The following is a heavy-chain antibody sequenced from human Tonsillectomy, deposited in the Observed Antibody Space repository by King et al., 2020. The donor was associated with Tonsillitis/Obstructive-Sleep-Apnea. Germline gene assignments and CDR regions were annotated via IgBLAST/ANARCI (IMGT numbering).Heavy chain of an antibody. CDR2: INHSGST. J-gene: IGHJ6*03. CDR3: ARGEIVVVPAASYYYYYMDV. Sequence: VQLPQWGAGLLKPSETLSLTCAVYGGSFSGYYWKWIRQPPGKGLEWIGEINHSGSTNYNPSLKSRVTISVDTSKNQFSLKLSSVTAADTAVYYCARGEIVVVPAASYYYYYMDVWGKGNTVTVSS. D-gene: IGHD2-2*01. CDR1: GGSFSGYY. V-gene: IGHV4-34*01.